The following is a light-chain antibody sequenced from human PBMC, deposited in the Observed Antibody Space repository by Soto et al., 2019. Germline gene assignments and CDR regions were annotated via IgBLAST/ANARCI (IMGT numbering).Light chain of an antibody. J-gene: IGLJ1*01. CDR3: CSYAGSDTYH. V-gene: IGLV2-23*02. Sequence: QPGLTQPASGSGSHGQSHTITCNGTSKNVGNYNLVSWYQQHPGKAPKLMIYEVYQRPPGVSNRFSGSKSGITASLTISGLQAEDEGDYYCCSYAGSDTYHFGSGTKVTVL. CDR2: EVY. CDR1: SKNVGNYNL.